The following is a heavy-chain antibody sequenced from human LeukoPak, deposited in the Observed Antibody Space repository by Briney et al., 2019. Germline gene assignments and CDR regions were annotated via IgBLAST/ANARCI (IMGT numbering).Heavy chain of an antibody. V-gene: IGHV3-7*01. J-gene: IGHJ6*03. D-gene: IGHD3-22*01. CDR2: IKQDGSEK. CDR1: GFTFSSYW. Sequence: PGGSLRLSCAASGFTFSSYWMSWVRQAPGKGLEWVANIKQDGSEKYYVDSVKGRFTIFRDNAKNSLYLQMNSLRAEDTAVYYCARVNYYDSSGYYTYYYYYYVDVWGKGTTVTVSS. CDR3: ARVNYYDSSGYYTYYYYYYVDV.